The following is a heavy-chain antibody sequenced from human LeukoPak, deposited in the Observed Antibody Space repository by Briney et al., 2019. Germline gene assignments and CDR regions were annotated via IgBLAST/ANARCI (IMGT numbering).Heavy chain of an antibody. D-gene: IGHD6-19*01. Sequence: ASVKVSCKVSGYTFTSYYIHWVRQAPGQGLEWMGWMNPNSGNTGYAQKFQGRVTMTRNTSISTAYMELSSLRSEDTAVYYCARTAYSSGWYSPHYYYYGMDVWGQGTTVTVSS. CDR3: ARTAYSSGWYSPHYYYYGMDV. CDR2: MNPNSGNT. CDR1: GYTFTSYY. J-gene: IGHJ6*02. V-gene: IGHV1-8*02.